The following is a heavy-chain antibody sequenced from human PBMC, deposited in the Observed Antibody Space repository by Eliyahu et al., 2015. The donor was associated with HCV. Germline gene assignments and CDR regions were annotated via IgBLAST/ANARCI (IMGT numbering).Heavy chain of an antibody. CDR2: INSASSLI. V-gene: IGHV3-21*06. J-gene: IGHJ4*02. D-gene: IGHD2-8*01. CDR1: GFXFNTXS. CDR3: GGGVNKSYDY. Sequence: EVQVVESGGGLVXPGGSLXLSCVVSGFXFNTXSMNWFRQAPGKGLEXVSSINSASSLIYYADSLRGRVSISRDNAKNSLYLQMNSLRPEDTAVYYCGGGVNKSYDYWGQGILVTVSS.